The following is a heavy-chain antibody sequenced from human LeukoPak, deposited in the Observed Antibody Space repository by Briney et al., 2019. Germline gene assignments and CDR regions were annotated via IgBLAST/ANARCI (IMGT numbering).Heavy chain of an antibody. J-gene: IGHJ4*02. Sequence: GGSLRLSCAASGVTFSSFAMIWVRQAPGEGLEWVSAISGSGGNTYYAHSVKARFTISRDNSKNTLYLQMNSLRAEDTDIFYCAKDVGSGCGEFVYWGQGTLVTVSS. V-gene: IGHV3-23*01. CDR3: AKDVGSGCGEFVY. CDR2: ISGSGGNT. D-gene: IGHD3-10*01. CDR1: GVTFSSFA.